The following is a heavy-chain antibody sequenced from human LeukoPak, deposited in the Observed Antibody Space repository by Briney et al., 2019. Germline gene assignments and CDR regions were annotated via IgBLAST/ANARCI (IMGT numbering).Heavy chain of an antibody. Sequence: SETLSLTCTVSGGSISSYDWSWIRQSPGKGLEWIGYIYHSGTTNYNPSLKSQVTISADRSKNQFPLKLTSVTAADTAVYYCARVRYGQAGFDYWGQGTLVTVSS. J-gene: IGHJ4*02. D-gene: IGHD5-18*01. CDR3: ARVRYGQAGFDY. CDR1: GGSISSYD. CDR2: IYHSGTT. V-gene: IGHV4-59*01.